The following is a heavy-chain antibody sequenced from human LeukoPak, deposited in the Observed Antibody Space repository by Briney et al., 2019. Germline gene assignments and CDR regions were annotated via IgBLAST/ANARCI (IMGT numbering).Heavy chain of an antibody. V-gene: IGHV1-46*01. D-gene: IGHD2-8*02. Sequence: ASVKVSCKASGGTFISYAISWVRQAPGQGLEWMAIINPSGGSTSYAQKFQGRVTMTRDTSTSTVYMELSSLRSEDTAVYYCARYWPPNGMDVWGQGTTVTVS. CDR2: INPSGGST. CDR1: GGTFISYA. J-gene: IGHJ6*02. CDR3: ARYWPPNGMDV.